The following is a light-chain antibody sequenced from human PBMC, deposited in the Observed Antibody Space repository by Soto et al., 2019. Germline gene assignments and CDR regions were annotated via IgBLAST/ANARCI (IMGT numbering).Light chain of an antibody. CDR1: QSISSY. J-gene: IGKJ1*01. V-gene: IGKV1-39*01. Sequence: DIQMTQSPSSLSASVGDRVTITCRASQSISSYINWYQQKPGKAPKLLVYAASSLQSGVPSRFSGSGSGTEFTLTISSLQPDDFATYYCQQYNTFWTFGQGTKVDIK. CDR2: AAS. CDR3: QQYNTFWT.